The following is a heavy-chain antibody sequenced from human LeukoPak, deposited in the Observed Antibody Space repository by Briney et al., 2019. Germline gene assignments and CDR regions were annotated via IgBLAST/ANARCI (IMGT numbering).Heavy chain of an antibody. CDR3: TTRIAVATTDFDY. CDR1: GFTFSSYT. V-gene: IGHV3-21*01. CDR2: ISTSISYI. Sequence: PGGSLRLSCAASGFTFSSYTMNWVRQAPGKGLEWVSSISTSISYIYYADSVRGRFTISRDNAKNSLYLQMNSLRAEDTAVYYCTTRIAVATTDFDYWGQGTLVTVSS. D-gene: IGHD6-19*01. J-gene: IGHJ4*02.